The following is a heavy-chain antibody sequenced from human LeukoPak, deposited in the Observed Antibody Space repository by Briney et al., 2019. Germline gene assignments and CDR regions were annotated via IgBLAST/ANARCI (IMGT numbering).Heavy chain of an antibody. J-gene: IGHJ2*01. CDR3: AKERGGQDWDFDL. V-gene: IGHV3-30*02. D-gene: IGHD3-10*01. CDR1: GFTFSYYW. CDR2: IWYDASNK. Sequence: GGSLRLSCVASGFTFSYYWMSWVRQAPGKGLEWVAFIWYDASNKYYIDSVKGRFTISRDNSKNTVYLQMNSLRADDTAMYYCAKERGGQDWDFDLWGRGTLVTVSS.